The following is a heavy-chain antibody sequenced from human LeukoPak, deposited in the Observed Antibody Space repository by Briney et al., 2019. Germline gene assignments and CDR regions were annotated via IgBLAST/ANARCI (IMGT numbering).Heavy chain of an antibody. Sequence: SVKVSCKASGGTLSSYAISWVRQAPGQGLEWMGGIIPIFGTANYAQKFQGRVTITSDESTSTAYIELSSLRSEDTAVYYCARGPPVSVRWLPHTYYFDYWGQGTLVTVSS. D-gene: IGHD3-22*01. V-gene: IGHV1-69*13. CDR2: IIPIFGTA. CDR3: ARGPPVSVRWLPHTYYFDY. CDR1: GGTLSSYA. J-gene: IGHJ4*02.